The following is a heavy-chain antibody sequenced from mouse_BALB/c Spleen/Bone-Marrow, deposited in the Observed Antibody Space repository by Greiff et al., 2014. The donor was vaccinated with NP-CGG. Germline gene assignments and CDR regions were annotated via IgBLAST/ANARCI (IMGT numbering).Heavy chain of an antibody. J-gene: IGHJ3*01. Sequence: VQLQQSGAELVKPGASVKLSCTACGFNIKDTYMHWVKQRPEQGLEWIGRIDPANGNTKYDPKFQGKATITADTSSNTAYLQLSSLTSEDTAVYYCAAYYRYLAWFAYWGQGTLVTVSA. CDR2: IDPANGNT. D-gene: IGHD2-14*01. CDR3: AAYYRYLAWFAY. V-gene: IGHV14-3*02. CDR1: GFNIKDTY.